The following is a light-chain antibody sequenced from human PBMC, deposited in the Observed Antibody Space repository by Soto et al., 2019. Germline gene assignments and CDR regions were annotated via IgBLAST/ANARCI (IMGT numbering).Light chain of an antibody. J-gene: IGLJ1*01. Sequence: QSVLTQPPSASGTPGQRVTISCSGSSSNIGSNIVNWYQQVPGTAPKVLIYSNNQRPSGVPDRFSGSKSGTSASLAISGLQSEDEADYYCASWDVSLTDYVFGTGTKLTVL. CDR2: SNN. CDR3: ASWDVSLTDYV. V-gene: IGLV1-44*01. CDR1: SSNIGSNI.